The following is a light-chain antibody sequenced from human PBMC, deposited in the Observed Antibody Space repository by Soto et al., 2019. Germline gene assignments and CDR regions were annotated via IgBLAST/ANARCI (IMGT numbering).Light chain of an antibody. V-gene: IGKV1-5*03. CDR1: QSISSY. J-gene: IGKJ1*01. CDR2: KAS. CDR3: QQYDTYWT. Sequence: DIQMTQSPSSLSASVGDRVTITCRASQSISSYLNWYQQKPGQAPKLLIYKASSLESGVPSRFSGSGSGTEFTLTISSLQPDDFATYYCQQYDTYWTFGQGTKV.